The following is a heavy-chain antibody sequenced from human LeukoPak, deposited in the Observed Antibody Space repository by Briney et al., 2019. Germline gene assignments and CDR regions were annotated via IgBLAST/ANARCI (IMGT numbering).Heavy chain of an antibody. CDR2: IYYSGST. J-gene: IGHJ5*02. CDR3: ARDKVYGDPPYNWFDP. V-gene: IGHV4-30-4*01. D-gene: IGHD4-17*01. CDR1: GGSISSGDYY. Sequence: SETLSLTCTVSGGSISSGDYYWSWIRQPPGKGLEWIGYIYYSGSTYYNPSLKSRVTISVDTSKNQFSLKLSSVTAADTAVYCCARDKVYGDPPYNWFDPWGQGTLVTVSS.